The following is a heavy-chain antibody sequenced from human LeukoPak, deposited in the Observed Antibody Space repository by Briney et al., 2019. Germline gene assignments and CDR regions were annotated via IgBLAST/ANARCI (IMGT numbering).Heavy chain of an antibody. Sequence: PGGSLRLSCAASGFTFSSYALSWVRQAPGKGLEWVSGISGSGGTTYYADSVKGRLTISRDNSKNTVYLQMNSLRAEDTAVYYCAKGIQLWLHSIDYWGQGTLVTVCS. CDR1: GFTFSSYA. J-gene: IGHJ4*02. D-gene: IGHD5-18*01. V-gene: IGHV3-23*01. CDR3: AKGIQLWLHSIDY. CDR2: ISGSGGTT.